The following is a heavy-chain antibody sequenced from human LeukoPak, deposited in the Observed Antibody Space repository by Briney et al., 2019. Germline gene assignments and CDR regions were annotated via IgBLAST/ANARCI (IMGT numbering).Heavy chain of an antibody. Sequence: SVKVSCKASGGTFSSYAISWVRRAPGQGLEWMGRIIPILGIANYAQKFQGRVTITADKSTSTAYMELSSLRSEDTAVYYCARSPQVEMATIFYWGQGTLVTVSS. CDR2: IIPILGIA. CDR1: GGTFSSYA. CDR3: ARSPQVEMATIFY. J-gene: IGHJ4*02. V-gene: IGHV1-69*04. D-gene: IGHD5-24*01.